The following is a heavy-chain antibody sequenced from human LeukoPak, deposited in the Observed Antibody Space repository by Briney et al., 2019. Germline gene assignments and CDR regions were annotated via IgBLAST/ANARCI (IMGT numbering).Heavy chain of an antibody. CDR1: GGSISSYY. Sequence: PSETLSLTCTVSGGSISSYYWSWIRQPAGKGLEWIGRIYTSGSTNYNPSLKSRVTMSVDTSKNQFSLKLSSVTAADTAVYYCARDLVVVVAPVYYYYGMEVWGQGTTVTVSS. D-gene: IGHD2-15*01. CDR3: ARDLVVVVAPVYYYYGMEV. V-gene: IGHV4-4*07. CDR2: IYTSGST. J-gene: IGHJ6*02.